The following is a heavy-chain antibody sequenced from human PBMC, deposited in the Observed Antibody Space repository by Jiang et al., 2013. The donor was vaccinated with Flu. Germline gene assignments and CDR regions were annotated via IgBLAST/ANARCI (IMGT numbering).Heavy chain of an antibody. CDR3: AKVRAAYTGVSYDVLDV. CDR2: ISYDGNKR. Sequence: GEGVVQPGRSLRLSCVASGFTFRGYGMHWVRQAPGKGLEWVALISYDGNKRYYSDSVKGRFIISRDNFKNTLYLQMESLGSEDTALYYCAKVRAAYTGVSYDVLDVWGQGTMITVSS. J-gene: IGHJ3*01. V-gene: IGHV3-30*18. CDR1: GFTFRGYG. D-gene: IGHD3-16*01.